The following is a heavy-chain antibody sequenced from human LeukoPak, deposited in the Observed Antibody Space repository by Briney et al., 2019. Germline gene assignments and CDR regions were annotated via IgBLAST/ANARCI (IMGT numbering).Heavy chain of an antibody. J-gene: IGHJ5*02. V-gene: IGHV3-30-3*01. D-gene: IGHD3-10*01. CDR2: ISYDGSNK. CDR3: ARDRGSGTGGWFDP. Sequence: GGSLRLSCAASGFTFSSYAMHWVRQAPGKGLEWVAVISYDGSNKYYADSVEGRFTISRDNSKNTLYLQMNSLRAEDTAVYYRARDRGSGTGGWFDPWGQGTLVTVSS. CDR1: GFTFSSYA.